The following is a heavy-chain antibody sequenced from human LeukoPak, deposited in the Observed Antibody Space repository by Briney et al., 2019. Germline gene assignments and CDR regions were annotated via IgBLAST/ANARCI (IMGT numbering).Heavy chain of an antibody. Sequence: SETLSLTCAVSGYSISSGYYWGWIQQPPGKGLEWIGSIYHSGSTYYNPSLKSRVTISVGTSKNQFSLKLSSVTAADTAVYYCASRTKEGAIVTIRDYWGQGTLVTVSS. D-gene: IGHD1-26*01. CDR3: ASRTKEGAIVTIRDY. CDR2: IYHSGST. J-gene: IGHJ4*02. V-gene: IGHV4-38-2*01. CDR1: GYSISSGYY.